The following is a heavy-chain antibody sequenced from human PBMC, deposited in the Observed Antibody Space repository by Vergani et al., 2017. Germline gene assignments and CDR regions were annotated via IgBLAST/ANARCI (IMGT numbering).Heavy chain of an antibody. D-gene: IGHD2-2*01. CDR2: ISGSGGST. CDR3: AKVKGYCSSTSCYIEYFQH. V-gene: IGHV3-23*04. Sequence: EVQLVESGGGLVQPGRSLRLSCAASGFTFDDYAMHWVRQAPGKGLEWVSGISGSGGSTYYADSVKGRFTISRDNSKNTLYLQMNSLRAEDTAVYYCAKVKGYCSSTSCYIEYFQHWGQGTLVTVSS. J-gene: IGHJ1*01. CDR1: GFTFDDYA.